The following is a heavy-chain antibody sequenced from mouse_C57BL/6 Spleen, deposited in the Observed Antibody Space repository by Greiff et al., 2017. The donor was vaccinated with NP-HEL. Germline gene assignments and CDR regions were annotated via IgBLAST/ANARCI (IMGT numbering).Heavy chain of an antibody. D-gene: IGHD1-1*01. V-gene: IGHV1-82*01. CDR2: LHPGDGDT. Sequence: QVQLQQSGPELVKPGASVKISCKASGYAFSSSWMNWVKQRPGKGLEWIGRLHPGDGDTNYNGKFKGKATLTADKSSSTAYMQLSSLTSEDSAVYFCARSYGSSRGDYWGQGTTLTVSS. J-gene: IGHJ2*01. CDR1: GYAFSSSW. CDR3: ARSYGSSRGDY.